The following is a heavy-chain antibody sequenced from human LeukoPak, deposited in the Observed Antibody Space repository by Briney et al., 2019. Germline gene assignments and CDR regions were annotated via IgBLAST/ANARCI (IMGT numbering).Heavy chain of an antibody. CDR1: GFTFSSSV. Sequence: GGSLGLSCAASGFTFSSSVMHWVRQAPGKGLEWVAVLSYDGSNKYYADSVKGRFTISRDNAKNSLYLQVNSLRAEDTAVYYCASPAAGTNSDYWGQGTLVTVSS. D-gene: IGHD6-13*01. CDR2: LSYDGSNK. J-gene: IGHJ4*02. CDR3: ASPAAGTNSDY. V-gene: IGHV3-30*03.